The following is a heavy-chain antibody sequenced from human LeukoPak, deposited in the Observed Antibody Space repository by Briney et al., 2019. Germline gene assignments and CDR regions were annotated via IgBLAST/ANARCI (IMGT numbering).Heavy chain of an antibody. D-gene: IGHD5-24*01. CDR1: GFTFSTYW. J-gene: IGHJ4*02. CDR3: AKGQYTDGLSY. CDR2: IKPDGSEK. V-gene: IGHV3-7*03. Sequence: GGSLRLSCAASGFTFSTYWMTWVRQAPGKGLEWVAIIKPDGSEKYYVDSVRGRFTISRDNAENSLFLQMNGLRPEDTAVFYCAKGQYTDGLSYWGQGTLVTVSS.